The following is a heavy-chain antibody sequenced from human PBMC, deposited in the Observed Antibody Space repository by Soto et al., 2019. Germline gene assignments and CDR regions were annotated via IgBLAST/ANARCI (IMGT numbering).Heavy chain of an antibody. D-gene: IGHD2-15*01. CDR3: AGGPRDIVVVVAATRHDY. CDR1: GGSFSGYY. V-gene: IGHV4-34*01. CDR2: INHSGST. Sequence: QVQLQQWGAGLLKPSETLSLTCAVYGGSFSGYYWSWIRQPPGKGLEWIGEINHSGSTNYNPSLKSRVTKFIDAAKNQLSLELSSVTAAATAVDYWAGGPRDIVVVVAATRHDYLGQGTLVTVSS. J-gene: IGHJ4*02.